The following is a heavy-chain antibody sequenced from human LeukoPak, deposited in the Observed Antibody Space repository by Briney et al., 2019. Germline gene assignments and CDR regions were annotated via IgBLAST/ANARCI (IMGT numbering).Heavy chain of an antibody. D-gene: IGHD3-3*01. CDR3: ARELRITIFGVVTPSWFDP. J-gene: IGHJ5*02. CDR1: GGSISSDGYS. V-gene: IGHV4-30-2*05. CDR2: IYHSGST. Sequence: SETLSLTCAVSGGSISSDGYSWSWIRQPPRKGLEWIGYIYHSGSTYHNPSLKSRVTISVDTSKNQFSLKLSSVTAADTAVYYCARELRITIFGVVTPSWFDPWGQGTLVTVSS.